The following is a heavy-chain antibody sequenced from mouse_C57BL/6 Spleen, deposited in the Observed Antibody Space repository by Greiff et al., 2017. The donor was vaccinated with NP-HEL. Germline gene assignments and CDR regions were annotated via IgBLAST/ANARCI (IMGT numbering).Heavy chain of an antibody. CDR2: IDPETGGT. D-gene: IGHD1-1*02. Sequence: VQLQQSGAELVRPGASVPLSCKASGYTFTDYEMHWVKQTPVHGLEWIGAIDPETGGTAYNQKFKGKSILTADKSSSTAYMELRSLTSEDSAVYSFPFVCGSSYYYAMDYWGQGTSVTVSS. V-gene: IGHV1-15*01. J-gene: IGHJ4*01. CDR3: PFVCGSSYYYAMDY. CDR1: GYTFTDYE.